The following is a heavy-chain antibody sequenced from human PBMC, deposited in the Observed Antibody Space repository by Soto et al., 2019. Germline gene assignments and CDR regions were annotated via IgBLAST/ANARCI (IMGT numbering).Heavy chain of an antibody. V-gene: IGHV3-9*01. CDR1: GFNFDHYV. CDR2: ISWNSDTI. D-gene: IGHD2-15*01. CDR3: AKVVGADTQPRYYSYGMDV. Sequence: EVQLVESGGGLVQPGRSLRLSCAASGFNFDHYVMHWVRQVPGKGLEWVSGISWNSDTIRYADSVKGRFTISRDNAKNSLYLQMNSLRPEDSALYFCAKVVGADTQPRYYSYGMDVWGQGTTVTVSS. J-gene: IGHJ6*02.